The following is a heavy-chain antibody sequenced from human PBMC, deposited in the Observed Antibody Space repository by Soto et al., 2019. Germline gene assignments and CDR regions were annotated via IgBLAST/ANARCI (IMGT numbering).Heavy chain of an antibody. Sequence: SETLSLTCAVSGYSISSSNWWGWIRQPPGKGLEWIGYIYYSGTTYYNPSLKSRVTMSVDTSKNQFSLKLTSVTAVDTAVYYWARREIQGPIDYWGQGTLVTVSS. CDR3: ARREIQGPIDY. CDR1: GYSISSSNW. CDR2: IYYSGTT. V-gene: IGHV4-28*01. D-gene: IGHD1-26*01. J-gene: IGHJ4*02.